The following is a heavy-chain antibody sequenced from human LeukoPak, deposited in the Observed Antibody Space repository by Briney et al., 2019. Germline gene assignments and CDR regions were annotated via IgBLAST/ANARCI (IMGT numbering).Heavy chain of an antibody. Sequence: SETLSLTCSVSDGSINSDTYYWGWIRQPPGKGLEWIASIYSGGNTFHNPSLKSRVTISLDTSKNQFSLKLTSVTAADTAVYYCARAQRSLFDVWGQGSLVIVSS. CDR2: IYSGGNT. CDR1: DGSINSDTYY. D-gene: IGHD1-26*01. J-gene: IGHJ4*02. CDR3: ARAQRSLFDV. V-gene: IGHV4-39*07.